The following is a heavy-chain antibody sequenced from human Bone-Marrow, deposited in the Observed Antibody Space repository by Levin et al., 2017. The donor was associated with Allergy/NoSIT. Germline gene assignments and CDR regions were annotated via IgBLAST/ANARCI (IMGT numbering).Heavy chain of an antibody. CDR2: IFYNGDT. Sequence: SQTLSLTCTVSGASMTDHYWSWFRQPPGKRLESIGYIFYNGDTASNPSLKSRVTLSMDTSKNQFSLKLRSVSAADTAVYYCAKTARRLDSWGQGILVTVSS. D-gene: IGHD2-21*02. CDR3: AKTARRLDS. V-gene: IGHV4-59*11. J-gene: IGHJ5*01. CDR1: GASMTDHY.